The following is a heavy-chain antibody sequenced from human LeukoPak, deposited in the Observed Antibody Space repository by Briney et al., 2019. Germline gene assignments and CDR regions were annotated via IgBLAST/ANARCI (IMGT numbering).Heavy chain of an antibody. CDR2: IYYSGST. CDR3: ARIRWPKLIDY. J-gene: IGHJ4*02. D-gene: IGHD4-23*01. Sequence: SETLSLTCTVSGGSISSYYWSWIRQPPGKGLEWIGYIYYSGSTNYNPSLKSRVTISVDTSKNQFSLKLSSVTAADTAVYYSARIRWPKLIDYWGQGTLVTVSS. V-gene: IGHV4-59*01. CDR1: GGSISSYY.